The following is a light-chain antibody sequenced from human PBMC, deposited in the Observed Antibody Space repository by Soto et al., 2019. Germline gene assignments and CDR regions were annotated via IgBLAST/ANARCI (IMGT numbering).Light chain of an antibody. CDR1: QSISSW. CDR2: DAS. V-gene: IGKV1-5*01. J-gene: IGKJ1*01. CDR3: QQYNSYSPWT. Sequence: DIQMTQSPSTLSASVGDRVTITCRASQSISSWLAWYQQKPGKAPKLLIYDASSLESGAPSRFSGSGSGTEFTLTISSLQPDDFATYYCQQYNSYSPWTFGQGPKVDIK.